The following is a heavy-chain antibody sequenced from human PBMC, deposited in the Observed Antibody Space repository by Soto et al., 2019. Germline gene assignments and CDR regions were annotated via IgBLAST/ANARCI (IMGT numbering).Heavy chain of an antibody. J-gene: IGHJ6*02. D-gene: IGHD3-10*01. Sequence: SETLSLTCAVYGGSFSDNFCSWMRQPPGKGLEWIGEINRSGSTNYIPFLKSRVTISVDTSKNQFSLKLISGSAADTAVYYCARDKGSGSYNSLYDYGMDVWGQGTTVTVSS. CDR3: ARDKGSGSYNSLYDYGMDV. V-gene: IGHV4-34*01. CDR1: GGSFSDNF. CDR2: INRSGST.